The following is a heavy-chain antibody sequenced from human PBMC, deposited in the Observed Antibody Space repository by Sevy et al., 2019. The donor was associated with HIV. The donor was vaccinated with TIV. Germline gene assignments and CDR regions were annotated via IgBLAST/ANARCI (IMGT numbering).Heavy chain of an antibody. J-gene: IGHJ4*02. D-gene: IGHD6-13*01. CDR1: GFTFSSYS. CDR3: ARTKGPYSSSWYYFDY. V-gene: IGHV3-48*02. Sequence: GGSLRLSCAASGFTFSSYSMNWVRQAPGKGLEWVSYISSSSSTIYYADSVKGRFTISRHNAKNSLYLQMNSLRDEDTAVYYCARTKGPYSSSWYYFDYWGQGTLVTVSS. CDR2: ISSSSSTI.